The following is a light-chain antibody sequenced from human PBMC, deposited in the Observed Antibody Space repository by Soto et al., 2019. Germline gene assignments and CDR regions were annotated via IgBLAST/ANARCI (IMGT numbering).Light chain of an antibody. CDR3: QQHSNWFSWS. Sequence: ESVLTQSPATVSLSPGDRATLSCRASQRVSSFLSWYQQKPGQAPRLLIYDVSKRATGIPARFSGSGSGTDFTLTINTLEPEDFAVYYCQQHSNWFSWSFGQGTKVDIK. J-gene: IGKJ1*01. V-gene: IGKV3-11*01. CDR2: DVS. CDR1: QRVSSF.